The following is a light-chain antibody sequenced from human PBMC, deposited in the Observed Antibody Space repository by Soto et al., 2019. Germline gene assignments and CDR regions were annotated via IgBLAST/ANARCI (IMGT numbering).Light chain of an antibody. V-gene: IGKV3-20*01. J-gene: IGKJ5*01. CDR2: GAS. CDR1: QSVSSSY. CDR3: QQYGSSPVT. Sequence: EIVLTQSPGTLSLSPGERATLSCRASQSVSSSYLAWYQQKPGQAPRLLIYGASSRATGIPDRFSGSGSGTDVTLTMSRLEPEDFAVYFCQQYGSSPVTFGQGTRLESK.